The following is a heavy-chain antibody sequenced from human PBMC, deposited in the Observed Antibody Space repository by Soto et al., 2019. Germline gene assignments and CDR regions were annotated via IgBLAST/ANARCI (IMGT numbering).Heavy chain of an antibody. CDR3: ARGYMTTVTNDAFDI. Sequence: QVQLQESGPGLVKPSQTLSLTCTVSGGSISSGGYYWSWIRQHPGKGLEWIGYIYYSGSTYYNPSLKGRVTISVYTSKNQFSLKLSSVTAADTAVYYCARGYMTTVTNDAFDIWGQGTMVTVSS. V-gene: IGHV4-31*03. J-gene: IGHJ3*02. D-gene: IGHD4-17*01. CDR1: GGSISSGGYY. CDR2: IYYSGST.